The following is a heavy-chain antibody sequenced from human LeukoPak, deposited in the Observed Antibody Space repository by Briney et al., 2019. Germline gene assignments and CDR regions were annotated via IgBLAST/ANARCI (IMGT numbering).Heavy chain of an antibody. CDR3: ARERRDSIVATISFDY. Sequence: ASVKVSCTVSGYTLTELSMHWVRQAPGQGLEWMGWISAYNGNTNYAQKLQGRVTMTTDTSTSTAYMELRSLRSDDTAVYYCARERRDSIVATISFDYWGQGTLVTVSS. V-gene: IGHV1-18*01. CDR1: GYTLTELS. D-gene: IGHD5-12*01. J-gene: IGHJ4*02. CDR2: ISAYNGNT.